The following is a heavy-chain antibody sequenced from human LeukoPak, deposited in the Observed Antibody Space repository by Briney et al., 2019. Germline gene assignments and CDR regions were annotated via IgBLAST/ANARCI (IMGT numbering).Heavy chain of an antibody. CDR2: INPSGGST. D-gene: IGHD3-22*01. CDR3: ARERWTYDSSGYYEY. J-gene: IGHJ4*02. V-gene: IGHV1-46*01. Sequence: EASVKVSCKASGYTFTGYYMHWVRQAPGQGLEWMGIINPSGGSTSYAQKFQGRVTMTRDTSTSTVYMELSSLRSEDTAVYYCARERWTYDSSGYYEYWGQGTLVTVSS. CDR1: GYTFTGYY.